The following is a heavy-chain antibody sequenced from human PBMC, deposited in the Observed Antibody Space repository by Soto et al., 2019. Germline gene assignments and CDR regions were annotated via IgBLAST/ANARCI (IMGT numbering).Heavy chain of an antibody. CDR2: LSGSGRST. V-gene: IGHV3-23*01. D-gene: IGHD5-18*01. Sequence: PGGSLRLSCAASGFTFSSYGMNWVRQAPGKGLPWVSALSGSGRSTYSAAYVQPRSTISTDNSKNTMYPQMNTLRAEDTAVYYCAKDFGYNYGYDAFDIWGQGTMVTVSS. J-gene: IGHJ3*02. CDR1: GFTFSSYG. CDR3: AKDFGYNYGYDAFDI.